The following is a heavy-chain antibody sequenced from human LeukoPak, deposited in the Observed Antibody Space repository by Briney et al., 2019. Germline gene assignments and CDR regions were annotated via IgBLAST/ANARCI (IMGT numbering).Heavy chain of an antibody. CDR2: MNPNSGNT. D-gene: IGHD3-10*01. J-gene: IGHJ4*02. V-gene: IGHV1-8*01. CDR3: ARAVLNYYGSGSYDY. CDR1: GYTFTSYD. Sequence: ASVKVSCKASGYTFTSYDINWERQATGQGLEWMGWMNPNSGNTGYAQKFQGRVTMTRNTSISTAYMELSSLRSEDTAVYYCARAVLNYYGSGSYDYWGQGTLVTVSS.